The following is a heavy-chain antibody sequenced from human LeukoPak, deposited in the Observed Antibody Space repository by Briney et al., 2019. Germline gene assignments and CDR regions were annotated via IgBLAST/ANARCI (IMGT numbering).Heavy chain of an antibody. D-gene: IGHD5-24*01. CDR1: GFTISRSP. CDR2: ISRSGGNT. V-gene: IGHV3-64*01. Sequence: GGSLRLSCAASGFTISRSPMHWVRQAPGKGLEFVSAISRSGGNTYYANSVKGRFTISRDTSKNTLYLQVGSLRAEDTALYYCAKGLGDGYNSASAQPGLPDYWGQGTLVTVSS. J-gene: IGHJ4*02. CDR3: AKGLGDGYNSASAQPGLPDY.